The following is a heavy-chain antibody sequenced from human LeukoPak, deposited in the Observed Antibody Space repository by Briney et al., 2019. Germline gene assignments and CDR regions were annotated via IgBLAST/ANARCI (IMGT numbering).Heavy chain of an antibody. Sequence: PSETLSLTCTVSGGSTSTYYWSWIRQPAGKGLEWIGRVHTSGSTNYNPSLKSRVTISVDNSKNQFSLKLSSVTAADTAIYYCARGLVGTTGEQNWFDPWGQGTLVTVSS. CDR3: ARGLVGTTGEQNWFDP. V-gene: IGHV4-4*07. J-gene: IGHJ5*02. CDR2: VHTSGST. CDR1: GGSTSTYY. D-gene: IGHD1-26*01.